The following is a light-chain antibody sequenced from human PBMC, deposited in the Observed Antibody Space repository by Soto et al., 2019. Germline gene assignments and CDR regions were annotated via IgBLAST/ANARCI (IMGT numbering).Light chain of an antibody. CDR1: QSVSTN. J-gene: IGKJ4*01. CDR3: QQRSSWPLT. V-gene: IGKV3-11*01. Sequence: ENVLSQGPATLFFFPGENATLSCRGSQSVSTNLAWYQQTTGQAPRLLIYDASNRATGIPARFSGSGSGTDFTLTISSLEPEDFAVYYCQQRSSWPLTFGGGTKVDIK. CDR2: DAS.